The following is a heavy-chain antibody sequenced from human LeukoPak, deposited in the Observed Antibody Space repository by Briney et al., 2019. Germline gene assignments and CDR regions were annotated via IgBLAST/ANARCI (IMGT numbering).Heavy chain of an antibody. J-gene: IGHJ3*02. Sequence: GGSLRLSCAASGFTFSSYWMSWVRQAPGKGLEWVANIKQDGSEKYCVDSVEGRFPISRDNAKNSLYLQMNSLRAEDTAVYYCASVKGYAFDIWGQGTMVIVSS. V-gene: IGHV3-7*01. CDR3: ASVKGYAFDI. CDR2: IKQDGSEK. D-gene: IGHD1-1*01. CDR1: GFTFSSYW.